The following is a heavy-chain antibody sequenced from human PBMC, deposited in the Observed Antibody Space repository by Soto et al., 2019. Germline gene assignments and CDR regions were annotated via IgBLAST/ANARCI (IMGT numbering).Heavy chain of an antibody. CDR2: IYATGTT. Sequence: PSETLSLTCTVSTASISGIYWSWIRPPAGKGLEWIGRIYATGTTDYNPSLKSRVMMSVDTSKKQFSLKLRSVTAADTAVYYCVRDGTKTLRDWFDPWGQGISVTVSS. CDR1: TASISGIY. D-gene: IGHD1-1*01. J-gene: IGHJ5*02. CDR3: VRDGTKTLRDWFDP. V-gene: IGHV4-4*07.